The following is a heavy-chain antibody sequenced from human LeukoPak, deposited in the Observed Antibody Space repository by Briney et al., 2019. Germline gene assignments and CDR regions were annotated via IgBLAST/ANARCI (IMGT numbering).Heavy chain of an antibody. CDR1: GGSISSYY. CDR2: IYSSGST. J-gene: IGHJ2*01. V-gene: IGHV4-4*07. D-gene: IGHD2-2*01. CDR3: ARGQYHLLYWYFDL. Sequence: SETLSLTCAVAGGSISSYYWSWIRQPAGKGLEWIGRIYSSGSTNYNPSLKSRVTMSVDTSKNQFSLKLSSVTAADTAVYYCARGQYHLLYWYFDLWGRGTLVTVSS.